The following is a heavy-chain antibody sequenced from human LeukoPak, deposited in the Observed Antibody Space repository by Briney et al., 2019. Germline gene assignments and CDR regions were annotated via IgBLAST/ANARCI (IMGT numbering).Heavy chain of an antibody. Sequence: GGSLRLSCAASGFTVSSNYMSWVRQAPGKGLEWVSVIYSGGSTYYADSVKGRFTISRDNSKNTLYLQMNSLRAEDTAVYYCARTTAPSYFDYRGQGTLVTVSS. CDR3: ARTTAPSYFDY. CDR2: IYSGGST. V-gene: IGHV3-66*01. CDR1: GFTVSSNY. D-gene: IGHD4-17*01. J-gene: IGHJ4*02.